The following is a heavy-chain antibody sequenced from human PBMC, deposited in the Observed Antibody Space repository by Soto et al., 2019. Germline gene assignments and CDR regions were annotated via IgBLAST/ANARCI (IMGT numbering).Heavy chain of an antibody. J-gene: IGHJ4*02. CDR2: INSGGGTT. Sequence: EVQLVESGGGLVQTGGSLRLSCAASGFTFSSYWMHWFRQAPGKGLMWVSRINSGGGTTTYADSVKGRFTISRDNAKNPLYLQMNGLRAEETAVYYCASWFTYGNFEYFDYWGQGTQVTVSS. V-gene: IGHV3-74*01. CDR1: GFTFSSYW. CDR3: ASWFTYGNFEYFDY. D-gene: IGHD3-10*01.